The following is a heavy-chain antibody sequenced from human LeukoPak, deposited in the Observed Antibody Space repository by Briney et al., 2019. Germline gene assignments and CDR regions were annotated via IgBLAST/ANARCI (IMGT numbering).Heavy chain of an antibody. Sequence: GGSLRLSCVASGFIFRNYAIHWVRQAPGKGLEWVAVISYDGSNSYYANSVKGRFTVSRDNSKNTLSLQMSSLRPEDTAVYYCAREGPSPVVPVTHWFDPWGQGTLVSVSS. CDR1: GFIFRNYA. V-gene: IGHV3-30-3*01. CDR3: AREGPSPVVPVTHWFDP. D-gene: IGHD2-2*01. CDR2: ISYDGSNS. J-gene: IGHJ5*02.